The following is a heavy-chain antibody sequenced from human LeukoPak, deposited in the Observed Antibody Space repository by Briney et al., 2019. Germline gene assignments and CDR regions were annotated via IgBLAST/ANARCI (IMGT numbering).Heavy chain of an antibody. D-gene: IGHD4-17*01. CDR2: IYYSGST. V-gene: IGHV4-39*07. CDR1: GGSISSSSYY. J-gene: IGHJ4*02. CDR3: ARGAWSGYGDYGFDY. Sequence: PSETLSLTCTVSGGSISSSSYYWGWIRQPPGKGLEWIGSIYYSGSTYYNPSLKSRVTISVDTSKNQFSLKLSSVTAADTAVYYCARGAWSGYGDYGFDYWGQGTLVTVSS.